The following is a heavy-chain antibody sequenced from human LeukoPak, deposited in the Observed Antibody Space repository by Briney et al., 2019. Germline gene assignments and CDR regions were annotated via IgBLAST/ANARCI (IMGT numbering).Heavy chain of an antibody. Sequence: ASVKVSCKASGYTFTSYGISWVRQAPGQGLEWMGWISAYNGNTNYAQKLQGRVTMTTDTSTSTAYMELRSLRSDDTAVYYCARDWGRSSGCSYGKTDYWGQGTLVTVSS. CDR2: ISAYNGNT. V-gene: IGHV1-18*01. D-gene: IGHD5-18*01. CDR1: GYTFTSYG. CDR3: ARDWGRSSGCSYGKTDY. J-gene: IGHJ4*02.